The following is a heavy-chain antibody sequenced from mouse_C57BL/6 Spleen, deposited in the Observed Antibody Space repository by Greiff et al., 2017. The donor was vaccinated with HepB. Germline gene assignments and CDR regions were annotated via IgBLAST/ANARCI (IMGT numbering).Heavy chain of an antibody. V-gene: IGHV5-17*01. J-gene: IGHJ4*01. CDR2: ISSGSSTI. CDR1: GFTFSDYG. D-gene: IGHD2-4*01. Sequence: EVKLVESGGGLVKPGGSLKLSCAASGFTFSDYGMHWVRQAPEKGLEWVAYISSGSSTIYYADTVKGRFTISRDNAKNTLFLQMTSLGSEDTAMYYCARPRDYESAMDYWGQGTSVTVSS. CDR3: ARPRDYESAMDY.